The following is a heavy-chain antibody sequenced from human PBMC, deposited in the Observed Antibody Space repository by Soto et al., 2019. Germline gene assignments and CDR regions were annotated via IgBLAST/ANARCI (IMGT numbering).Heavy chain of an antibody. CDR3: ARALSDCTSTSCYAYFYYGMDV. D-gene: IGHD2-2*01. J-gene: IGHJ6*02. V-gene: IGHV1-69*06. CDR1: GGAFSSYT. Sequence: QVQLMQYGAEVKKPGSSVKVSCKASGGAFSSYTIHWVRHAPGHWLEWMGGILPIFGTTNYAQRFQGRVTITADKSTSTASMELSSLRAEDTDVYSCARALSDCTSTSCYAYFYYGMDVWGQGTTVTVSS. CDR2: ILPIFGTT.